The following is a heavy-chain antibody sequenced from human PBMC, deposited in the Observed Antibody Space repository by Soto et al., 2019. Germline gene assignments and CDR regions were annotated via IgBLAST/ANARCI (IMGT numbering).Heavy chain of an antibody. CDR1: GGSISSYY. CDR3: ASFFGEQLVHDAFDI. Sequence: SETLSLTCTVSGGSISSYYWSWIRQPPGKGLEWIGYIYYSGSTNYNPSLKSRVTISVDTSKNQFSLKLSSVTAADTAVYYCASFFGEQLVHDAFDIWGQGTMVTVSS. J-gene: IGHJ3*02. V-gene: IGHV4-59*08. D-gene: IGHD6-13*01. CDR2: IYYSGST.